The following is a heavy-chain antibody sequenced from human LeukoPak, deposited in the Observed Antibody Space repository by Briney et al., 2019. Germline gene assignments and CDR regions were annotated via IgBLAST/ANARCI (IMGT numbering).Heavy chain of an antibody. Sequence: ASVKVSCKASGYTFTSYGISWVRQAPGQGLECMGWISAYNGNTNYAQKLQGRVTMTTDTSTSTAYMELRSLRSDDTAVYYCAISRAYQLLYDFYYWGQGTLVTVSS. J-gene: IGHJ4*02. V-gene: IGHV1-18*01. CDR1: GYTFTSYG. D-gene: IGHD2-2*02. CDR3: AISRAYQLLYDFYY. CDR2: ISAYNGNT.